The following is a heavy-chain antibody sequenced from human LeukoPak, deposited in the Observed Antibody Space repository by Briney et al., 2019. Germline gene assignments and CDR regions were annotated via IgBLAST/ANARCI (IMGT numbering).Heavy chain of an antibody. CDR1: GYTFTSYD. Sequence: GASVKVSCKASGYTFTSYDINWVRQATGQGLEWMGWMNPNSGNTGYAQKFQGRVTMTRNTSISTAYMELSSLRSEDTAVYYCARRDYYDSSGYYMEKDDYWGQGTLVTVSS. D-gene: IGHD3-22*01. CDR3: ARRDYYDSSGYYMEKDDY. V-gene: IGHV1-8*01. CDR2: MNPNSGNT. J-gene: IGHJ4*02.